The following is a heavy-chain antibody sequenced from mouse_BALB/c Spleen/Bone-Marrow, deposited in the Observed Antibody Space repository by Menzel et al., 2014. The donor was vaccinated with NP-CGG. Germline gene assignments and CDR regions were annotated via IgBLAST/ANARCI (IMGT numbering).Heavy chain of an antibody. CDR1: GYTFTSYV. J-gene: IGHJ2*01. CDR2: INPYNDGT. D-gene: IGHD4-1*01. Sequence: VQLKESGPELVKPGASVKMSCKASGYTFTSYVMHWVKQKPGQGLEWIGYINPYNDGTKYNEKFKGKATLTVDTSSSPAYVDLSSLTSEDSAVYYCARSGFDYWGQGTTLTVSS. CDR3: ARSGFDY. V-gene: IGHV1-14*01.